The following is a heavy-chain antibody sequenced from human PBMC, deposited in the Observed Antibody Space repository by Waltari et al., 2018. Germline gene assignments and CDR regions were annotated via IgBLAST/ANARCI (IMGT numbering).Heavy chain of an antibody. CDR3: ARGKASNDY. Sequence: VQLQQWGAGLLKPSETLSLTCAVYGGSFSGYYWSWVRQAPGKGLEWVSVIYSGGSTYYADSVKGRFTISRDNSKNTLFLQMNSLRAEDTAVYYCARGKASNDYWGQGTLVTVSS. V-gene: IGHV3-53*01. CDR2: IYSGGST. J-gene: IGHJ4*02. CDR1: GGSFSGYY.